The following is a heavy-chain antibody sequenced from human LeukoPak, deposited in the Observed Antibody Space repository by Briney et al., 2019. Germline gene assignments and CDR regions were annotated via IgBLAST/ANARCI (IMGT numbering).Heavy chain of an antibody. CDR2: VNPNSGNT. V-gene: IGHV1-8*03. D-gene: IGHD2-21*02. CDR1: GYTFTNYD. CDR3: ARGVWVTAFYFYYYMDV. Sequence: ASVKVSCKASGYTFTNYDINWVRQATGQGLEWMGWVNPNSGNTGYAQKFQGRVTITKNTSISTAYMELSSLRSEDTAVYYCARGVWVTAFYFYYYMDVWGKGTTVTVSS. J-gene: IGHJ6*03.